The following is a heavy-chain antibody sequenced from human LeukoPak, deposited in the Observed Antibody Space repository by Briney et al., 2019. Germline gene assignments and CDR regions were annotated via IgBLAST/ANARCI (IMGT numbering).Heavy chain of an antibody. Sequence: GGSLILSCAASGFTFSSYEMNWVRQAPGEGLEWVAYISPTGGSIYYADSVKGRFTISRDNAKNSLYLQMNSLRADDTAVYYCARVAYYYDSSGYHVGGGYDYWGQGGLVTVSS. V-gene: IGHV3-48*03. CDR2: ISPTGGSI. CDR1: GFTFSSYE. D-gene: IGHD3-22*01. CDR3: ARVAYYYDSSGYHVGGGYDY. J-gene: IGHJ4*02.